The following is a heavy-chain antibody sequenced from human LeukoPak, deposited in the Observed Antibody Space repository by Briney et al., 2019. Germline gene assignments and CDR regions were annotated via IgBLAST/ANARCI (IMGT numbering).Heavy chain of an antibody. Sequence: SVKVSCKTSGGTFSNFAINWVRQAPGQGLEWMGGFVPVFGTPNYAQKFQDRLTITTDESTSAVYMELSSLRPEDTAVYYCASHVDTTMVRVYYYYYLDVWGTGTTVIVSS. CDR2: FVPVFGTP. CDR1: GGTFSNFA. D-gene: IGHD5-18*01. CDR3: ASHVDTTMVRVYYYYYLDV. V-gene: IGHV1-69*05. J-gene: IGHJ6*03.